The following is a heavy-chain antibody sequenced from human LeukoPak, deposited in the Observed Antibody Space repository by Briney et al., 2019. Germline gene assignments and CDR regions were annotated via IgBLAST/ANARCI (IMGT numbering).Heavy chain of an antibody. CDR1: GFTFSRTW. Sequence: PGGSLRLSCAASGFTFSRTWMYWVRQAPGKGLVWVSRINSDGSSTTYADSVKGRFTISRDNAKNTAYLQMNSLRGEDTAVYFGARDWHYAMDVWGQGTTVTVSS. CDR2: INSDGSST. CDR3: ARDWHYAMDV. V-gene: IGHV3-74*01. J-gene: IGHJ6*02.